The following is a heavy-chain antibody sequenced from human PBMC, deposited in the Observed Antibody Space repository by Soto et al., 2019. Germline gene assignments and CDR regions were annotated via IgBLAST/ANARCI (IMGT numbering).Heavy chain of an antibody. CDR3: ARSPEATVTAFDY. D-gene: IGHD4-17*01. CDR2: IYYSGST. CDR1: GGSISSGGYY. Sequence: QVQLQESGPGLVKPSQTLSLTCTVSGGSISSGGYYWSWIRQHPGKGLEWIGYIYYSGSTYYNPSLTSRVTISVDTSKNQFSLKLSPVTAADTAVYYCARSPEATVTAFDYWGQGTLVTVSS. J-gene: IGHJ4*02. V-gene: IGHV4-31*03.